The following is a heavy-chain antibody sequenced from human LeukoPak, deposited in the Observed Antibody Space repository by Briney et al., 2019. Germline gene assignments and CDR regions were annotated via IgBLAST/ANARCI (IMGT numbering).Heavy chain of an antibody. CDR1: GGSFSGYY. J-gene: IGHJ4*02. CDR3: ARGTYYDFWSGYYNRVYYFDY. CDR2: INHSGST. D-gene: IGHD3-3*01. V-gene: IGHV4-34*01. Sequence: SETLSLTCAVYGGSFSGYYWSWIRQPPGKGLEWIGEINHSGSTNYNPSLRSRVTISVDTSKNQFSLKLSSVTAADTAVYYCARGTYYDFWSGYYNRVYYFDYWGQGTLVTVSS.